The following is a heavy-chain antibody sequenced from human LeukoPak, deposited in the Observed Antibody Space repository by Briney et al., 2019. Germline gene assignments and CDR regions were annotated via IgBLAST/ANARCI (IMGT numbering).Heavy chain of an antibody. CDR3: ARTVTEDYYYGMDV. J-gene: IGHJ6*02. CDR1: GGTFSSYA. CDR2: IIPILGIA. D-gene: IGHD2-21*02. V-gene: IGHV1-69*04. Sequence: SVKVSCKASGGTFSSYAISWVRQAPGQGLEWRGRIIPILGIANYAQKFQGRVTITADKSTSTAYMELSSLRSEDTAVYYCARTVTEDYYYGMDVWGQGTTVTVSS.